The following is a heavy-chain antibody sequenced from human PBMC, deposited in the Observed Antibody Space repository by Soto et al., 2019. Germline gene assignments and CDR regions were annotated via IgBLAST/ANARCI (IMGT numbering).Heavy chain of an antibody. J-gene: IGHJ6*02. CDR2: IYYSGST. V-gene: IGHV4-39*02. Sequence: ASGNLSLPCPVSGGSISSSNYYWGWIRQPPGKGRGAIGSIYYSGSTYYNPSLKSRVTISVDTSKNQFSLKLSSVTAADTAVYYCARDPSVVVVAATPYYYYGMDVWGQGTTVTVSS. CDR1: GGSISSSNYY. D-gene: IGHD2-15*01. CDR3: ARDPSVVVVAATPYYYYGMDV.